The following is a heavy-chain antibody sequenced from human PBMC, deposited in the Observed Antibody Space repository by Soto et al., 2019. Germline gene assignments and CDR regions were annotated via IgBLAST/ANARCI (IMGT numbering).Heavy chain of an antibody. CDR1: GGSINSYY. Sequence: QVQLQESGPGLVKPSETLSLTCTISGGSINSYYWSWIRQPPGKRLEWLGYISYTGTTNYYRSLSSQVTISKDTSKNQFSLKLSSVTAADTAVYFCARSYDSSPGGLDVWGQGTTVTVSS. J-gene: IGHJ6*02. D-gene: IGHD3-22*01. CDR2: ISYTGTT. V-gene: IGHV4-59*01. CDR3: ARSYDSSPGGLDV.